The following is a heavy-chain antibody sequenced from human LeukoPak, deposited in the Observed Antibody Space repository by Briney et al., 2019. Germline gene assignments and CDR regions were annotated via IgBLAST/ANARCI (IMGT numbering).Heavy chain of an antibody. Sequence: GASVKVSCKASGYTFTSYDINWVRQATGQGLEWMGWMNPNSGNTGYAQKFQGRVTITRNTSISTAYTELSSLRSEDTAVYYCARGQSRRYYDSSGYSNWGQGTLVTVSS. CDR2: MNPNSGNT. J-gene: IGHJ4*02. CDR1: GYTFTSYD. D-gene: IGHD3-22*01. V-gene: IGHV1-8*03. CDR3: ARGQSRRYYDSSGYSN.